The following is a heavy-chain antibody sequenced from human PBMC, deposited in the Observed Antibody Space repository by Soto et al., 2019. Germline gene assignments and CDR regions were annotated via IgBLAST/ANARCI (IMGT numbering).Heavy chain of an antibody. CDR3: ARDRGHDAWYFDL. D-gene: IGHD5-12*01. V-gene: IGHV3-21*01. CDR2: IGDTGSFI. Sequence: MELVESGGGLVKPGGSLRLSCEASGFAFNEYTIHWVRQPPGRGLDWVSSIGDTGSFIYYADSMKGRITISRDNAKKTVYLQMNHLRVEDTALYYCARDRGHDAWYFDLWGRGTAVTVSS. CDR1: GFAFNEYT. J-gene: IGHJ2*01.